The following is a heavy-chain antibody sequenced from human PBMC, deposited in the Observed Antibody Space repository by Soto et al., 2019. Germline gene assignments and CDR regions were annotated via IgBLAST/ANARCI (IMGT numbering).Heavy chain of an antibody. V-gene: IGHV4-59*08. D-gene: IGHD1-26*01. CDR2: IYYSGST. CDR3: ARWNSWFGGSYVDY. J-gene: IGHJ4*02. Sequence: SETLSLTCTVSGGSISSYYWSWLRQPPGKGLEWIGYIYYSGSTNYNPSLKSRVTISVDTSKNHFSLRLNSVTAADTALYFCARWNSWFGGSYVDYWGQGALVTVSS. CDR1: GGSISSYY.